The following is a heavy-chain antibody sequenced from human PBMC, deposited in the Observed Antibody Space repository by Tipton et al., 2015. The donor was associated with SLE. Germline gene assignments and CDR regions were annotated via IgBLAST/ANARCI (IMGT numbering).Heavy chain of an antibody. Sequence: TLSLTCAVSGGSISSDGYSWSWIRQPPGKGLEWIGYIYHSGSTYYNPSLKSRVTISVDTSKNQFSLKLTSVTAADTAVYYCATVTSSSWFRAFDYWGQGTLVTVSS. J-gene: IGHJ4*02. CDR3: ATVTSSSWFRAFDY. CDR1: GGSISSDGYS. V-gene: IGHV4-30-2*02. CDR2: IYHSGST. D-gene: IGHD6-13*01.